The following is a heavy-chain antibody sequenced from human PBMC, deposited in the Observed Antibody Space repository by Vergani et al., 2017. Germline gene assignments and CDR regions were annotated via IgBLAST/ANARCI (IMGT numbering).Heavy chain of an antibody. CDR3: ARDVLPWDVHYLED. CDR1: EFTFSNYA. V-gene: IGHV3-23*01. D-gene: IGHD3-3*01. Sequence: EVQLLESGGGLVQPGGSLRLTCAASEFTFSNYAMTWVRQAPGKGLEWVSVISGSGGRAKYADSVKGRFTVSRDNSKKTLYLQLNRVRAEDTAVYFCARDVLPWDVHYLEDWGQGTLVTVSS. J-gene: IGHJ4*02. CDR2: ISGSGGRA.